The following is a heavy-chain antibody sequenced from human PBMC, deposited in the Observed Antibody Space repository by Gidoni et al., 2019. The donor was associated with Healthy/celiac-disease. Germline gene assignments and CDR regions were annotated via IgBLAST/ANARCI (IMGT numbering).Heavy chain of an antibody. CDR2: LNPNSGNT. V-gene: IGHV1-8*01. CDR1: GYTLTRND. D-gene: IGHD3-3*01. Sequence: QVQRVQSGAEVKKRGAAVKVSCKASGYTLTRNDNKWVRKATGLGLEWMGWLNPNSGNTVYAQKFQGRVTMTRNTSISTAYMELSSLRSEDTAVYYCARGGVRFLEWLPPSEYGMDVWGQGTTVTVSS. CDR3: ARGGVRFLEWLPPSEYGMDV. J-gene: IGHJ6*02.